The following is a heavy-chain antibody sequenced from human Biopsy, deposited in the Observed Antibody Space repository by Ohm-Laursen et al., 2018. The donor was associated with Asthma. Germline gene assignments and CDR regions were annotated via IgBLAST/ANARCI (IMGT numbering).Heavy chain of an antibody. CDR1: GGTFSTFG. CDR2: IIPFYGTA. V-gene: IGHV1-69*13. J-gene: IGHJ4*02. CDR3: ARDYDGDYVQRHLPLAY. Sequence: GASVTVSCKASGGTFSTFGISWVRQAPGQGLEWMGRIIPFYGTATYAQNFQGRLTLTADESTSTAYMELSSLRSEDTAVYFCARDYDGDYVQRHLPLAYWGQGTLVTVSS. D-gene: IGHD4-17*01.